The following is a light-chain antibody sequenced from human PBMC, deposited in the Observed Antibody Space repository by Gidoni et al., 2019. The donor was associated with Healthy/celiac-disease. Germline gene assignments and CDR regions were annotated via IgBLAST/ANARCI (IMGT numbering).Light chain of an antibody. CDR1: QSVLYSSNNKNY. J-gene: IGKJ1*01. CDR2: WAS. CDR3: QQYYSTPRT. Sequence: DLVMTQSPHSLAVSLGERATINCKSSQSVLYSSNNKNYLAWYQQKPGQPPKLLIYWASTRESGVPDRFSGSGSGTDFTLTSSSLQAEDGAVYYCQQYYSTPRTFGQGTKVEIK. V-gene: IGKV4-1*01.